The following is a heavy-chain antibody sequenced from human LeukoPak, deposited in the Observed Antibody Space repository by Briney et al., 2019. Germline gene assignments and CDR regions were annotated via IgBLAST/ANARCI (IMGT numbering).Heavy chain of an antibody. V-gene: IGHV3-7*01. D-gene: IGHD3-16*01. J-gene: IGHJ4*02. CDR1: GFTFNRYW. Sequence: HSGGSLRLSCAASGFTFNRYWMSWVRQAPGKELQWVANIKQDGSAKYYVDSVKGRFTISRDNAKNSLYLQMNSLRAEDTAVYYCARVVWGQLTYYFDYWGQGTLVTVS. CDR2: IKQDGSAK. CDR3: ARVVWGQLTYYFDY.